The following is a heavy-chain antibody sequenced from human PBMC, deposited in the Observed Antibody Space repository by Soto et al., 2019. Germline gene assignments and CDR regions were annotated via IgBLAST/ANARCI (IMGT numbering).Heavy chain of an antibody. V-gene: IGHV3-73*01. D-gene: IGHD3-3*01. J-gene: IGHJ6*03. CDR1: GFTFSGSA. Sequence: GSLRLSCAASGFTFSGSAMHWVRQASGKGLEWVGRIRSKANSYATAYAASVKGRFTISRDDSKNTAYMQMNSLKTEDTFVYYCTFIYFDFWSGNKKIYYYYYYMDVWGKGTTVTVSS. CDR2: IRSKANSYAT. CDR3: TFIYFDFWSGNKKIYYYYYYMDV.